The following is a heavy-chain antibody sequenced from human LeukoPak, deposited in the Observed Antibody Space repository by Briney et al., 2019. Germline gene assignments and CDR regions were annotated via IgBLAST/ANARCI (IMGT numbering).Heavy chain of an antibody. CDR3: ARVSHYYGSEIEY. V-gene: IGHV1-18*01. Sequence: SSVKVSCKASVYTFTSYGITWVRQAPGQGLEWMGWISAYNGNTNYAQKVQSRVTMTTDTSTSTAYRELRSLRSDDTAVYYCARVSHYYGSEIEYWGQGTLVTVSS. J-gene: IGHJ4*02. CDR2: ISAYNGNT. D-gene: IGHD3-10*01. CDR1: VYTFTSYG.